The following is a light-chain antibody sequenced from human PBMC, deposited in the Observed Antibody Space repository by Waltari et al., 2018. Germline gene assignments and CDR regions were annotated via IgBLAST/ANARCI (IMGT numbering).Light chain of an antibody. Sequence: QSVLTQAPSASGTPGQRVIISCSGSSSNIGNNPVNWYQQVPGTAPKLLIFYNNEGPAGVPDGLSGSKSGTSASLAISGLQSEDEADYYCASWDDGLNGWVFGGGTRLTVL. CDR3: ASWDDGLNGWV. V-gene: IGLV1-44*01. CDR2: YNN. J-gene: IGLJ3*02. CDR1: SSNIGNNP.